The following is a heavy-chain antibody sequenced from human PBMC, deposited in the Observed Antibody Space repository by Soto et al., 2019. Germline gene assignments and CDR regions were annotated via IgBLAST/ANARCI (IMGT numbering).Heavy chain of an antibody. CDR1: GGTFSSYA. V-gene: IGHV1-69*06. CDR2: IIPIFGTA. Sequence: QVQLVQAGAEVKKPGSSVKVSGKASGGTFSSYAISWVRQAPGQGLEWMGGIIPIFGTANYAQKFQGRVTITADKSTRTAYMELSSMSSEHTAEYECARASRANAFDRWGQGTMVTVSS. CDR3: ARASRANAFDR. J-gene: IGHJ3*01. D-gene: IGHD5-12*01.